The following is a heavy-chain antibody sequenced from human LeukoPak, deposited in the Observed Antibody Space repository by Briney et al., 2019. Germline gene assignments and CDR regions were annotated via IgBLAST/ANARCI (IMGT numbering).Heavy chain of an antibody. D-gene: IGHD2-8*01. CDR1: GFTVSSNY. CDR3: VKDSIERNGVYDAFDV. Sequence: GGSLRLSCAASGFTVSSNYMSWVRQAPGKGLEWVSVIYSGGSTYYADSVKGRFTISRDNSRNSLYLQMNSLRGEDTAIYYCVKDSIERNGVYDAFDVWGQGTKVTVAS. J-gene: IGHJ3*01. CDR2: IYSGGST. V-gene: IGHV3-53*01.